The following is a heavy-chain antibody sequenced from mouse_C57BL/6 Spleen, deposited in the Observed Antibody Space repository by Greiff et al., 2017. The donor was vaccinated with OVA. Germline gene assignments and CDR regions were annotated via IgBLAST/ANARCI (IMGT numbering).Heavy chain of an antibody. D-gene: IGHD2-4*01. V-gene: IGHV1-12*01. CDR1: GYTFTSYN. CDR2: IYPGNGDT. CDR3: ARIYYDYDDGVMDY. Sequence: QVQLQQSGAELVRPGASVKMSCKASGYTFTSYNMHWVKQTPRQGLEWIGAIYPGNGDTSYNQKFKGKATLTVDTSSSTAYMQLSSLTSEDSAVYYCARIYYDYDDGVMDYWGQGTSVTVSS. J-gene: IGHJ4*01.